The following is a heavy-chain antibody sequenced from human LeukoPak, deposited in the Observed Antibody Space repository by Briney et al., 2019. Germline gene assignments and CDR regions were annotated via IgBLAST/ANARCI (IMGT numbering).Heavy chain of an antibody. V-gene: IGHV3-23*01. CDR3: AKSSITMVRGVIPAPFDY. Sequence: PGGSLRLSCAASGFTFNNYAMTWVRQAPGKGLEWVSVVSGSGDNTNYADSVKGRFTISRDNSKNTLFLQMNSLRTEDTAVYYCAKSSITMVRGVIPAPFDYWGQGTLVTVSS. CDR1: GFTFNNYA. CDR2: VSGSGDNT. J-gene: IGHJ4*02. D-gene: IGHD3-10*01.